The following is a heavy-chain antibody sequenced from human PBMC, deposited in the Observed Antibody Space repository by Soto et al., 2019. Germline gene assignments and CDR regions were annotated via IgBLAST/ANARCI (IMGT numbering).Heavy chain of an antibody. CDR2: ISAYSGNT. V-gene: IGHV1-18*01. CDR3: ARLGDYDASGRDY. D-gene: IGHD3-22*01. Sequence: GGSVKVSCKASGYTFTYYGVTWVRQAPGQGLEWMGWISAYSGNTHYAQSLQGRVTITTDTSTTTAYLDLRSLRSDDTAVYYCARLGDYDASGRDYWGQGTLVTVSS. CDR1: GYTFTYYG. J-gene: IGHJ4*02.